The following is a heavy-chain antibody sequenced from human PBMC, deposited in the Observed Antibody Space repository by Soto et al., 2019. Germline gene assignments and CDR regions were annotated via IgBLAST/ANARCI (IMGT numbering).Heavy chain of an antibody. D-gene: IGHD6-13*01. CDR1: GYTFTSYG. V-gene: IGHV1-18*01. Sequence: QVQLVQSGAEVKKPGASVKVSCKASGYTFTSYGISWVRQAPGQGLEWMGWISAYNGNTNYAHKLQGRATTSTDTSTNTAYMELRSLRSDDTAVYYCARDLAAAGPFDYWGQGTLVSVSS. CDR2: ISAYNGNT. J-gene: IGHJ4*02. CDR3: ARDLAAAGPFDY.